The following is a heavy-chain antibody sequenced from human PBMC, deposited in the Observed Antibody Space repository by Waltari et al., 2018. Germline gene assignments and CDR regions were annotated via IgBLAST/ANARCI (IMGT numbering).Heavy chain of an antibody. J-gene: IGHJ4*02. Sequence: EVQLVESGGGLVQPGGSLRLSCAASGFSITTYWMNWFRQAPGKGLEWVANIYRDGMATYYTESVKGRFTISRDNAKNSVSLQLNSLKAEDTAVYFCARSPGGRPSDYWGQGTLVTVSS. CDR3: ARSPGGRPSDY. CDR1: GFSITTYW. CDR2: IYRDGMAT. D-gene: IGHD3-16*01. V-gene: IGHV3-7*03.